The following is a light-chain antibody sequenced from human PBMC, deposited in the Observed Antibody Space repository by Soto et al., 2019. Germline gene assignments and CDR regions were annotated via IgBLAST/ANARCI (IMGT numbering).Light chain of an antibody. CDR2: SNN. CDR1: SSNIGRNA. CDR3: AAWDASLNGWV. V-gene: IGLV1-44*01. J-gene: IGLJ3*02. Sequence: SVLTQPPSASGTPGQRVTISCSGSSSNIGRNAVNWYQQLPGTAPKLLIYSNNQRPSGVPDRFSGSKSGTSASLAISGLHSEDEADYYCAAWDASLNGWVFGGGTKLTVL.